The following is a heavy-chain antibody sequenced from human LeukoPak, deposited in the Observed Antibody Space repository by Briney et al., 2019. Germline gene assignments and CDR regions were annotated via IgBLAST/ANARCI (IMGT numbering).Heavy chain of an antibody. V-gene: IGHV4-34*01. CDR1: GGSFSGYY. CDR3: ARGRKLYVFGYYYYYMDV. Sequence: SETLSLTCAVYGGSFSGYYWSWIRQPPGKGLEWSGEINHSGSTNYKPSLKSRGTISVDTSKTQFSLKLSSVTAADTAVYYCARGRKLYVFGYYYYYMDVWGKGTTVTVSS. D-gene: IGHD2-8*01. J-gene: IGHJ6*03. CDR2: INHSGST.